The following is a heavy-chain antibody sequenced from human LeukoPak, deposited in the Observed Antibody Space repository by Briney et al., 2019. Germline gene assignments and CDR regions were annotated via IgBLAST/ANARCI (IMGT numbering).Heavy chain of an antibody. CDR3: ARPPQGSSGSKGFDY. J-gene: IGHJ4*02. CDR2: IYPGDSDT. D-gene: IGHD6-19*01. V-gene: IGHV5-51*01. Sequence: HGEPLNISCKGSGYSFTSYWIVWVRQMPGKGLEVMGIIYPGDSDTRYSPSFQGQVTISADKSINIAYLQWNSLKASDTAMYFCARPPQGSSGSKGFDYWGQGTLVTVSS. CDR1: GYSFTSYW.